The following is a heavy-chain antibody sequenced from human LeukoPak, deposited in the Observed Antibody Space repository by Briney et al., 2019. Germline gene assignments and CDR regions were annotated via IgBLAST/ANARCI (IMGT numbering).Heavy chain of an antibody. CDR3: ARQQDTMVRGADFDY. CDR1: GFTFSSYW. J-gene: IGHJ4*02. Sequence: GGSLRLSCAASGFTFSSYWMHWVRQAPGKGLVWVSRINSDGYSTSYADSVKGRFTISRDNAKNSLYLQMNSLRAEDTAVYYCARQQDTMVRGADFDYWGQGTLVTVSS. V-gene: IGHV3-74*01. CDR2: INSDGYST. D-gene: IGHD3-10*01.